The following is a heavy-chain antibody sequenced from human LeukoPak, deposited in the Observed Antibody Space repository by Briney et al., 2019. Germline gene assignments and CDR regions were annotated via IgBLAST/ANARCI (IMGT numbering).Heavy chain of an antibody. J-gene: IGHJ1*01. D-gene: IGHD2-2*01. CDR1: GGSISSSSYY. CDR2: IYHSAST. V-gene: IGHV4-39*01. Sequence: AETLSLTCTVSGGSISSSSYYWACLRQPPGKGLEWTVSIYHSASTYYYPSLKRRLSISADTCKNQFSLKVSCVTAADTAVYYCARRGEYGDFQHWGQGTLVTVSS. CDR3: ARRGEYGDFQH.